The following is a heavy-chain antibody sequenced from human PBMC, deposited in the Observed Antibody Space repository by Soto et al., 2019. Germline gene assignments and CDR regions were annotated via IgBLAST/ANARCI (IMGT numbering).Heavy chain of an antibody. V-gene: IGHV3-23*01. CDR2: ISGTGGNT. Sequence: GGSRGLSCAASGFTFSSYAMTWVRQAPGKGLEWVSTISGTGGNTYYADAGKGRFTISRDNSKNTVYLQMNSLRAEDTAVYYCVKAVYLLDFDYWGQGTLVTVSS. J-gene: IGHJ4*02. CDR3: VKAVYLLDFDY. CDR1: GFTFSSYA.